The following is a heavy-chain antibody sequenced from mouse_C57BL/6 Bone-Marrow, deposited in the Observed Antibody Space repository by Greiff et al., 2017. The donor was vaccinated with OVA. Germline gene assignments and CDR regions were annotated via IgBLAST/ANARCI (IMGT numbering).Heavy chain of an antibody. D-gene: IGHD3-3*01. CDR1: GYTFTNYW. CDR3: ARGDNYYAMDY. Sequence: VKLVESGAELVRPGTSVKMSCKASGYTFTNYWIGWAKQRPGHGLEWIGDIYPGGGYTNYNEKFKGKATLTADKSSSTAYMQFSSLTSEDSAIYYCARGDNYYAMDYWGQGTSVTVSS. J-gene: IGHJ4*01. V-gene: IGHV1-63*01. CDR2: IYPGGGYT.